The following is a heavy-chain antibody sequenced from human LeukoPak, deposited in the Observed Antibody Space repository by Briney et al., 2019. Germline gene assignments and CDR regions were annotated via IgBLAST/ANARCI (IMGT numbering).Heavy chain of an antibody. J-gene: IGHJ4*02. D-gene: IGHD1-14*01. CDR1: GFTFSSYA. CDR2: ISGHGGNT. V-gene: IGHV3-23*01. Sequence: GGSLRLSCAASGFTFSSYAMNWVRQAPGNGLEWVSGISGHGGNTYYADSVRGRFTISRDNSKNTLYLQMNSLRAEDTAVYYCANQPSLSSITDYWGQGTLVTVSS. CDR3: ANQPSLSSITDY.